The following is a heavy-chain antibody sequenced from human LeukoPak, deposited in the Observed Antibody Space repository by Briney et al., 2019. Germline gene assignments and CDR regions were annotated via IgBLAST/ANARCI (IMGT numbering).Heavy chain of an antibody. Sequence: SETLSLTCTVSGGSISSYYWSWIRQPPGKGLEWIGYIYYSGSTNYNPSLKSRVTISVDTSKNQFSLKLSSVTAADTAVYYCATSRMGSGNDYFDNWGQGTLVTVS. CDR2: IYYSGST. CDR1: GGSISSYY. V-gene: IGHV4-59*01. CDR3: ATSRMGSGNDYFDN. J-gene: IGHJ4*02. D-gene: IGHD5-12*01.